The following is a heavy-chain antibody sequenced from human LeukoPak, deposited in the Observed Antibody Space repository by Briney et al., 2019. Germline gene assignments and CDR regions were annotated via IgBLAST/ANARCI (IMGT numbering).Heavy chain of an antibody. V-gene: IGHV4-34*01. J-gene: IGHJ4*02. CDR1: GGSFSGYY. CDR2: INHSGST. CDR3: ARDTPVGATTPIDY. D-gene: IGHD1-26*01. Sequence: PSETLSLTCAVYGGSFSGYYWSWIRQPPGKGLEWIGEINHSGSTNYNPSLKGRVTLSVDTSKNQFSLKLRSVTAADTAVYYCARDTPVGATTPIDYWGQGTLVTVSS.